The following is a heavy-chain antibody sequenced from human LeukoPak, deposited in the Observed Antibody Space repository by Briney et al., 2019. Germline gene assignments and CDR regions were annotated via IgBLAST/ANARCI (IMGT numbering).Heavy chain of an antibody. Sequence: SGFTXXSYSMNWVRQAPGKGLEWVSSISSSSSYIYYADSVKGRFTISRDNAKNSLYLQMNSLRAEDTAVYYCARVVVVPAANYYYYMDVWGKGTTVTISS. J-gene: IGHJ6*03. CDR1: GFTXXSYS. CDR2: ISSSSSYI. D-gene: IGHD2-2*01. CDR3: ARVVVVPAANYYYYMDV. V-gene: IGHV3-21*04.